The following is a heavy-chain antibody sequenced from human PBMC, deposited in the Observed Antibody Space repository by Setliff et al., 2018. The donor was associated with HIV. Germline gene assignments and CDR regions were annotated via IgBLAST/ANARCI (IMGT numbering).Heavy chain of an antibody. CDR2: IYHSGST. V-gene: IGHV4-38-2*02. D-gene: IGHD6-19*01. J-gene: IGHJ5*02. CDR1: GYSISSGYY. Sequence: ETLSLTCTVSGYSISSGYYWGWIRQPPGKGLEWIGSIYHSGSTFYNPSLKSRLTISVDTSKNQFSLKLTSVTAADTAVYYCARHWRGSGWSNWFDPWGQGTLVTVS. CDR3: ARHWRGSGWSNWFDP.